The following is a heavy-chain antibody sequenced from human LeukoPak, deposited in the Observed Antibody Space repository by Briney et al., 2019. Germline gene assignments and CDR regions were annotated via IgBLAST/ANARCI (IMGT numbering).Heavy chain of an antibody. Sequence: ASVKVSCKASGYTFTSYDINWVRQATGQGLEWMGWMNPNSANTGYAQKFQGRVTMTRDTSISTAYMELSSLRSEDTAVYYCAGNTIFGVVTSFFDIWGQGTMVTVSS. D-gene: IGHD3-3*01. CDR3: AGNTIFGVVTSFFDI. CDR1: GYTFTSYD. V-gene: IGHV1-8*01. J-gene: IGHJ3*02. CDR2: MNPNSANT.